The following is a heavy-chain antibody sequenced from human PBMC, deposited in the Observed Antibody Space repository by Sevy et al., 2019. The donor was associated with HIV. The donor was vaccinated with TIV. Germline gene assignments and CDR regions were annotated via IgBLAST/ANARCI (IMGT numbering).Heavy chain of an antibody. Sequence: SETLSLTCAVSGGSISSSNWWSWVRQPPGKGLEWIGEIYHSGSTNYNPSLKGRVTISVDKSKNQFSLKLSSVTAADTAVYYCARDDGGFRDYWGQGTLVTVSS. CDR2: IYHSGST. J-gene: IGHJ4*02. CDR3: ARDDGGFRDY. V-gene: IGHV4-4*02. CDR1: GGSISSSNW. D-gene: IGHD3-10*01.